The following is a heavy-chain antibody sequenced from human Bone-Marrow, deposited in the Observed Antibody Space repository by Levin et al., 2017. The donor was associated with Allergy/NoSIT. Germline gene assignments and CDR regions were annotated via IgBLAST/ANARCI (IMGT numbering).Heavy chain of an antibody. V-gene: IGHV2-70*01. J-gene: IGHJ6*02. CDR2: IDWDDDK. CDR1: GFSLSTSGMC. CDR3: ARTNYSNYDYYYYYGMDV. D-gene: IGHD4-11*01. Sequence: QTLSLTCTFSGFSLSTSGMCVSWIRQPPGKALEWLALIDWDDDKYYSTSLKTRLTISKDTSKNQVVLTMTNMDPVDTATYYCARTNYSNYDYYYYYGMDVWGQGTTVTVSS.